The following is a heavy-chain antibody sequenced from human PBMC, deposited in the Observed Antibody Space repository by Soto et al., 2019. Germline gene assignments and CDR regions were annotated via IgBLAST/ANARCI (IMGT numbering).Heavy chain of an antibody. CDR3: ARDGGVAATLANYFDY. V-gene: IGHV3-21*01. Sequence: NPGGSLRLSCAASGFTFNSYSMNWVRQAPGKGLEWVSSMSRSSRYIYYADSVKGRSTISRDNARNSVYLQMNSLRAEDTAVYYCARDGGVAATLANYFDYWGQVTLVTVSS. D-gene: IGHD2-15*01. CDR2: MSRSSRYI. J-gene: IGHJ4*02. CDR1: GFTFNSYS.